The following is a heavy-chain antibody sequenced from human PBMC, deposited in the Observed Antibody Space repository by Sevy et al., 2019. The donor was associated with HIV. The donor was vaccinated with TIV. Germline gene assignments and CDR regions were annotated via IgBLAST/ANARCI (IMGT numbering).Heavy chain of an antibody. V-gene: IGHV3-53*01. Sequence: GGSLRLSCTASGFTVNTNYMSWVRQAPEKGLEWVSVIYSGGSTYYADSVKGRFTISRDNSKNTVYLPMNSLRAEDTAVYYCARFSGGSKGTAFDYWGQGTLVTVSS. D-gene: IGHD2-15*01. CDR3: ARFSGGSKGTAFDY. J-gene: IGHJ4*02. CDR1: GFTVNTNY. CDR2: IYSGGST.